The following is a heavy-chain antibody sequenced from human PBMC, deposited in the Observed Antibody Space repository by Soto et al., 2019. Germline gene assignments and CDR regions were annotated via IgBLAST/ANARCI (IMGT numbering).Heavy chain of an antibody. V-gene: IGHV1-69*13. CDR2: IIPIFGTA. D-gene: IGHD3-3*01. J-gene: IGHJ6*02. CDR3: ARVSTIFGLPSDYYYGMDV. Sequence: GASVKVSCKASGGTFSSYAISWVRQAPGQGLEWMGGIIPIFGTANYAQKFQGRVTITADESTSTAYMELSSLRSEDTAVYYCARVSTIFGLPSDYYYGMDVWGQGTTVTVSS. CDR1: GGTFSSYA.